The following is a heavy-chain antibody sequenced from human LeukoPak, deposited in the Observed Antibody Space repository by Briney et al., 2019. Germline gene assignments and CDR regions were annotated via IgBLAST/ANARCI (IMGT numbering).Heavy chain of an antibody. J-gene: IGHJ4*02. CDR3: AREKTGYQLPYFDY. Sequence: ASVKVSCKASGYTFTGYYMRWVRQAPGQGLEWVGRINPNSGGTNYAQKFQGRVTMTRDTSISTAYMELSRLRSDDTAVYYCAREKTGYQLPYFDYWGQGTLVTVSS. CDR1: GYTFTGYY. CDR2: INPNSGGT. D-gene: IGHD2-2*01. V-gene: IGHV1-2*02.